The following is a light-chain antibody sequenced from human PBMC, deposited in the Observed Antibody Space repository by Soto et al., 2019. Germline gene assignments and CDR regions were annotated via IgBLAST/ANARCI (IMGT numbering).Light chain of an antibody. Sequence: QSVLTQPRSVSGSPGQSVTISCTGTSSDVGSNNYVSWYQQHPGKAPKVIIYEVSKRPSGVPDRFSGSKSGNTASLTVSGLQAEDEADYYCSSYAGSNNVFGTGTKLTVL. V-gene: IGLV2-8*01. CDR2: EVS. CDR1: SSDVGSNNY. CDR3: SSYAGSNNV. J-gene: IGLJ1*01.